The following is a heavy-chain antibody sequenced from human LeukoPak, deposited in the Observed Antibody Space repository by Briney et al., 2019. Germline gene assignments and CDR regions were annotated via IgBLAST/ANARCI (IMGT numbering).Heavy chain of an antibody. Sequence: PGGSLRLSCAASGFTFSSYGMSWVRQAPGKGLEWVSAISGSGGSTYYADSVKGRFTVSRDNSKNTLYLQMNSLRAEDTAVYYCAKDEIVVVISAAYMDVWGKGTTVTVSS. CDR1: GFTFSSYG. CDR3: AKDEIVVVISAAYMDV. J-gene: IGHJ6*03. D-gene: IGHD3-22*01. V-gene: IGHV3-23*01. CDR2: ISGSGGST.